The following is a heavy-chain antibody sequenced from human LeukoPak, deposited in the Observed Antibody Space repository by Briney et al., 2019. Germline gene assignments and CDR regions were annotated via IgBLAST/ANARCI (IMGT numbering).Heavy chain of an antibody. D-gene: IGHD1-26*01. CDR3: GAAYSGSSPFDY. Sequence: GGSLRLSCTASGSTFSTYTMNWVRQAPGKGLEWVSSISSSSYYIYYADSVKGRFTISRDNAKNSLFLQMNSLRAEDTAVYYCGAAYSGSSPFDYWGQGTLVTVSS. J-gene: IGHJ4*02. CDR1: GSTFSTYT. CDR2: ISSSSYYI. V-gene: IGHV3-21*01.